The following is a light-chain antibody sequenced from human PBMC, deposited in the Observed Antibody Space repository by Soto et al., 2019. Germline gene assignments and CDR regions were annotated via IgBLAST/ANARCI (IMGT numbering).Light chain of an antibody. J-gene: IGLJ1*01. Sequence: QSALTQPASVSGSPGQSITISCTGTSSDVGGYNYVSWYQQHPGKAPKLMISEVSHRPSGVSTRFSGSKSGNTASLTISGLQAEEEADYYCSSYHTSGPYVFGAGTKVTV. CDR2: EVS. V-gene: IGLV2-14*01. CDR1: SSDVGGYNY. CDR3: SSYHTSGPYV.